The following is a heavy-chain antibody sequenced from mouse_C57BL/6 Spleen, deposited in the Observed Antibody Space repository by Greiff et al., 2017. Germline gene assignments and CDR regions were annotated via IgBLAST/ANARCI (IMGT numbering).Heavy chain of an antibody. D-gene: IGHD1-1*01. V-gene: IGHV1-64*01. CDR1: GYTFTSYW. Sequence: QVQLQQSGAELVKPGASVKLSCKASGYTFTSYWMHWVKQRPGQGLEWIGMIHPNSGSTNYNEKFKSKATLTVDKSSSTAYMQLSSLTCEDSAVYYCARDYYGSSWYFDVWSTGTTVTVSS. J-gene: IGHJ1*03. CDR2: IHPNSGST. CDR3: ARDYYGSSWYFDV.